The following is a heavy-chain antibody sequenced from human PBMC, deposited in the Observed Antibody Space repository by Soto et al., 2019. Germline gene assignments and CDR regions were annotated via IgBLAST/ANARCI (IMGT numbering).Heavy chain of an antibody. D-gene: IGHD5-12*01. V-gene: IGHV4-59*01. CDR3: AMGYEVATIGMDV. Sequence: SETLSLTCTVSGGSISSYYWSWIRQPPGKGLEWIGYIYYSGRTNYNPSLKSRVTISVDTSKNQFSLKLSSVTAADTAVYYCAMGYEVATIGMDVWGKGTTVTVSS. CDR1: GGSISSYY. J-gene: IGHJ6*04. CDR2: IYYSGRT.